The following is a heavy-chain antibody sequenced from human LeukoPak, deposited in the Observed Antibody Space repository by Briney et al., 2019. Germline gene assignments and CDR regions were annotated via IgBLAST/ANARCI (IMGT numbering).Heavy chain of an antibody. J-gene: IGHJ3*02. CDR1: GFTFSAYS. CDR3: ARDYRYCGSAICAFDI. V-gene: IGHV3-48*01. Sequence: GGSLRLSCAASGFTFSAYSINWVRQAPGKGLEWVSYISSNSITIYYADSVKGRFTISRDNVKSSLYLQMNSLRAEDTAIYYCARDYRYCGSAICAFDIWGQGTMVTVSS. D-gene: IGHD2-2*01. CDR2: ISSNSITI.